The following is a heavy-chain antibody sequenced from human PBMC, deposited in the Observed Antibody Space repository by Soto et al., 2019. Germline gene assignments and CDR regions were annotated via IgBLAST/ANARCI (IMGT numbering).Heavy chain of an antibody. CDR3: ARDVYRYSSSSPEDV. J-gene: IGHJ6*02. V-gene: IGHV3-48*04. D-gene: IGHD6-6*01. Sequence: GGSLRLSCAASGFNFNSYTINWIRQAPGKGLDWVAYISSSSRTTKYGDSVKGRFTISRDNAKNSLFLQMNSLRGEDTAVYYCARDVYRYSSSSPEDVWGQGTTVTVSS. CDR2: ISSSSRTT. CDR1: GFNFNSYT.